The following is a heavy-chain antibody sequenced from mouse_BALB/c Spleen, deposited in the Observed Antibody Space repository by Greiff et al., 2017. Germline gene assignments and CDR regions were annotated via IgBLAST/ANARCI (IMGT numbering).Heavy chain of an antibody. CDR3: ARSPLYYGNYYYAMDY. D-gene: IGHD2-1*01. CDR1: GYTFTDYA. CDR2: ISTYYGDA. V-gene: IGHV1S137*01. Sequence: VQRVESGAELVRPGVSVKISCKGSGYTFTDYAMHWVKQSHAKSLEWIGVISTYYGDASYNQKFKGKATMTVDKSSSTAYMELARLTSEDSAIYYCARSPLYYGNYYYAMDYWGQGTSVTVSS. J-gene: IGHJ4*01.